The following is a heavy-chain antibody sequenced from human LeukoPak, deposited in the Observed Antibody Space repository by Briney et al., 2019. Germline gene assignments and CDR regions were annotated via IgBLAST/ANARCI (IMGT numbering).Heavy chain of an antibody. CDR1: GGSFSGYY. D-gene: IGHD4-17*01. CDR2: INHSGST. V-gene: IGHV4-34*01. CDR3: ARGRGDEYGDYDY. J-gene: IGHJ4*02. Sequence: SETLSLTCAVYGGSFSGYYWSWIRQPPGKGLEWIGEINHSGSTYYNPSLKSRVTISVDRSKNQFSLKMNSVTAADTAVYYCARGRGDEYGDYDYWGQGTLVTVSS.